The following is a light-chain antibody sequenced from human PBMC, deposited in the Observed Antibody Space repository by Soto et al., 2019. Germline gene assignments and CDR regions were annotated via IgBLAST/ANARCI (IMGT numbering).Light chain of an antibody. J-gene: IGKJ1*01. CDR3: QQYNSYSRT. CDR2: DAS. CDR1: QSISSW. V-gene: IGKV1-5*01. Sequence: DIQMTQSPSTLSASVGDRVTITFRASQSISSWLAWYQQKPGKAPKLLIYDASSLESGVPSRFSGSGSGTEFTLTISSLEPDDFATYYCQQYNSYSRTFGQGTKGDIK.